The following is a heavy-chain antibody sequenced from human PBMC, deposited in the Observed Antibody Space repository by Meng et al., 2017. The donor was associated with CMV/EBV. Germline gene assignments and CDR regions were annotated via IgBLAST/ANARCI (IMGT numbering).Heavy chain of an antibody. J-gene: IGHJ4*02. Sequence: GESLKISCAASGFTFSSYGIHWVRQAPGKGLEWVAFIRYDGSNKYYADSLKGRFTISADNSKNTLYLQMNSLRAEDTAVYYCAKDNPFGHCGGDCYFRYFDYWGQGTLVTVSS. CDR1: GFTFSSYG. CDR2: IRYDGSNK. V-gene: IGHV3-30*02. D-gene: IGHD2-21*01. CDR3: AKDNPFGHCGGDCYFRYFDY.